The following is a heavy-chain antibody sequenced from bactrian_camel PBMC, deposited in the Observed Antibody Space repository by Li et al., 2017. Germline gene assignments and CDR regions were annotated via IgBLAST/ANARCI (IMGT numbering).Heavy chain of an antibody. V-gene: IGHV3S40*01. Sequence: VQLVESGGGLVQPGGSLRLSCAASGFTFSTYYMSWVRQAPGKGLEWVSAIPSAGGTTYYADSVKGRFTISRDNAKNTVYLQMNSLKPEDTAVYYCATGTYWGQGTQVTVS. CDR3: ATGTY. CDR1: GFTFSTYY. CDR2: IPSAGGTT. J-gene: IGHJ4*01.